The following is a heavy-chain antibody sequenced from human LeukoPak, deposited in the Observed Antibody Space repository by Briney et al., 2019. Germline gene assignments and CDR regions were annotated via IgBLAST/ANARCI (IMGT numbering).Heavy chain of an antibody. V-gene: IGHV3-48*01. CDR1: GFTFGDHA. D-gene: IGHD5-12*01. Sequence: GRSLRLSCTTSGFTFGDHAMSWVRQAPGKGLEWISYISTNGVTIYYADSVKGRFTISRDNAKNSLYLQMNSLRAEDTAVYYCARDRYGGYDFGFDYWGQGTPVTVSS. CDR3: ARDRYGGYDFGFDY. CDR2: ISTNGVTI. J-gene: IGHJ4*02.